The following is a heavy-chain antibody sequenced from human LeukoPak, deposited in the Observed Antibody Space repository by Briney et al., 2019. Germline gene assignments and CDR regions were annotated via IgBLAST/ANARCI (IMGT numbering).Heavy chain of an antibody. D-gene: IGHD3-10*01. Sequence: PSETLSLTCTVSGGSISSYYWSWIRQPPGKGLEWIGYIYYSGSTNYNPSLKSRVTISVDTSKNQFSLKLSSVTAADTAVYYCARDMHYYGSGSTLGFDPWGQGTLVTVSS. J-gene: IGHJ5*02. CDR3: ARDMHYYGSGSTLGFDP. CDR2: IYYSGST. CDR1: GGSISSYY. V-gene: IGHV4-59*01.